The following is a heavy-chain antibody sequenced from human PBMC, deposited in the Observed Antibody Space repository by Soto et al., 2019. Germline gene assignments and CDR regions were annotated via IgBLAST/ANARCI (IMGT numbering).Heavy chain of an antibody. Sequence: EVQLVESGGGLVQPGGSLKLSCAASGFTFSGSAMHWVRQASGKGLEWVGRIRSKANSYATAYAASVKGRFTISRDDSKNTTYLQMNSLKTEDTAVYYCTRPTQEYQLLPNTRYYYYYMDVWGKGTTVTVSS. J-gene: IGHJ6*03. D-gene: IGHD2-2*01. CDR3: TRPTQEYQLLPNTRYYYYYMDV. V-gene: IGHV3-73*01. CDR1: GFTFSGSA. CDR2: IRSKANSYAT.